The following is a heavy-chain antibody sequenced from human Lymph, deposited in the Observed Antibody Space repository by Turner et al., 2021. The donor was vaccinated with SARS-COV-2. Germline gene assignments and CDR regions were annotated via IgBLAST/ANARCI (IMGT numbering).Heavy chain of an antibody. CDR3: AREGVTVSGYYYGMDV. J-gene: IGHJ6*02. V-gene: IGHV1-2*02. CDR2: INPNSGGT. CDR1: GYTFTAYY. Sequence: VQLVPSGAEVKKPGASGKVCCKASGYTFTAYYMHWVRQAPGPGLEWRGWINPNSGGTNYAQKFQGRVTMTRDTSISTAYMELSRLTSDDTAVYYCAREGVTVSGYYYGMDVWGQGTTVTVSS. D-gene: IGHD4-17*01.